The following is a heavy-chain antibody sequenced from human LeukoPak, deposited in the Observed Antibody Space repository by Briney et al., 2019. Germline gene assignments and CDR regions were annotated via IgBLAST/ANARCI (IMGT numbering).Heavy chain of an antibody. CDR3: ASGGGIVATID. CDR2: ISSSGNTI. CDR1: GFTFSSYE. V-gene: IGHV3-48*03. D-gene: IGHD5-12*01. J-gene: IGHJ4*02. Sequence: GGSLRLSCAASGFTFSSYEMNWVRQAPGKGLEWVSYISSSGNTIYHADSVKGRLTISRDNAKNSLYLQMNSLRAEDTAVYYCASGGGIVATIDWGQGTLVTVSS.